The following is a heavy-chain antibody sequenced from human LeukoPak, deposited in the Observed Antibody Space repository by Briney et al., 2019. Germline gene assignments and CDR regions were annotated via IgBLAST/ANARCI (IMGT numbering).Heavy chain of an antibody. CDR3: AKAPVTTCRGAYCYPFDY. V-gene: IGHV3-23*01. J-gene: IGHJ4*02. CDR2: ISDSGNT. D-gene: IGHD2-21*01. Sequence: GGSLRLSCAASGFTFSSYTMNWVRQAPGKGLEWVSAISDSGNTYHADSVKGRFTISRDSSKNTLFLQMNRLRPEDAAVYYCAKAPVTTCRGAYCYPFDYWGQGTLVTVSS. CDR1: GFTFSSYT.